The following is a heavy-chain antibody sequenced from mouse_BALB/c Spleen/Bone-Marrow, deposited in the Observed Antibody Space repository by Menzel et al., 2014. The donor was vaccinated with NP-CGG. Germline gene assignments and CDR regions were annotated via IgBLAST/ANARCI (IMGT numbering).Heavy chain of an antibody. J-gene: IGHJ3*01. CDR1: GFSFNSYG. CDR2: ISGGGSYT. CDR3: ARHAYYDQTEVSFVY. Sequence: EVKLQESGGGLVKSGGSLKLSCAASGFSFNSYGMSWVRQTLEKRLEWVATISGGGSYTFYPDSVKGRFTISRDNAKNNPYLQLSSLRSEDTALYYCARHAYYDQTEVSFVYWGQGMLVTVPA. V-gene: IGHV5-9-2*01. D-gene: IGHD2-4*01.